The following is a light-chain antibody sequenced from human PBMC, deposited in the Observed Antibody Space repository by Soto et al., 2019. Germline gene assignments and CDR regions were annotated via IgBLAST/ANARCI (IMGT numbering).Light chain of an antibody. CDR2: DNN. V-gene: IGLV1-51*01. Sequence: QSVLTQPPSVSAAPGQKVTISCSGNRFNIGNNYVSWYQQLPGTAPKLLIYDNNKRPSGIPDRFFGSKSGASATLDITGLQTGDEADYYCGTWDSDLSAGVFGGGTKLTVL. J-gene: IGLJ2*01. CDR1: RFNIGNNY. CDR3: GTWDSDLSAGV.